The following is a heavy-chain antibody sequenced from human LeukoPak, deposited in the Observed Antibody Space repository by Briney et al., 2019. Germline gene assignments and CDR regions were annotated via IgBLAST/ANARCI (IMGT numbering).Heavy chain of an antibody. D-gene: IGHD4-17*01. V-gene: IGHV1-18*01. CDR1: GYTFTSYG. Sequence: ASVKVSCKASGYTFTSYGISWVRQAPGQGLEWMGWISAYNGNTNYAQKLQGRVTMTRDMSTSTVYMELSSLRSEDTAVYYCARESQSVDGDYTGYMDVWGKGTTVTVSS. J-gene: IGHJ6*03. CDR2: ISAYNGNT. CDR3: ARESQSVDGDYTGYMDV.